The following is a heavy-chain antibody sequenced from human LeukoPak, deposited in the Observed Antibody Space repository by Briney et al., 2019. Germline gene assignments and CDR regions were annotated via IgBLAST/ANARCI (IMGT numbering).Heavy chain of an antibody. J-gene: IGHJ6*03. CDR3: ARRGGKNYGDYVVYYYYMDV. Sequence: ASVKVSCKASGYTFTSYGISWVRQAPGQGLKWMGWISAYNGNTNYAQKIQGRVTMTTDTSTSTAYMELRSLRSDDTAVYYCARRGGKNYGDYVVYYYYMDVWGKGTTVTVSS. CDR2: ISAYNGNT. D-gene: IGHD4-17*01. V-gene: IGHV1-18*01. CDR1: GYTFTSYG.